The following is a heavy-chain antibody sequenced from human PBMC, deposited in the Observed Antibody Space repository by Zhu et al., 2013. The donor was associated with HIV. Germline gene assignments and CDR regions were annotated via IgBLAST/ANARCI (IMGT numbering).Heavy chain of an antibody. J-gene: IGHJ5*02. CDR3: AKTXLAGTSASWVDP. CDR1: GYTFTNYF. Sequence: QVQLVQSGTEVKKPGASVKVSCKASGYTFTNYFIHWVRQAPGQGLEWMGWLNPNTGGTNFAQNFQGRLTVTRDSSINTAYMELSSLRSDDTAVYFCAKTXLAGTSASWVDPWGQGTLVTVSS. V-gene: IGHV1-2*02. CDR2: LNPNTGGT. D-gene: IGHD2-8*02.